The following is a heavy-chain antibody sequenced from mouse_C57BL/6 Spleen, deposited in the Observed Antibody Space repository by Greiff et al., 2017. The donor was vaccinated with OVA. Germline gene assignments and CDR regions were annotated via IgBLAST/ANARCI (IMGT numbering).Heavy chain of an antibody. CDR3: ARKNYSNYVFDY. CDR1: GYTFTSYT. Sequence: VMLVESGAELARPGASVKMSCKASGYTFTSYTMHWVKQRPGQGLEWIGYINPSSGYTKYNQKFKDKATLTADKSSSTAYMQLSSLTSEDSAVYYCARKNYSNYVFDYWGQGTTLTVSS. CDR2: INPSSGYT. J-gene: IGHJ2*01. V-gene: IGHV1-4*01. D-gene: IGHD2-5*01.